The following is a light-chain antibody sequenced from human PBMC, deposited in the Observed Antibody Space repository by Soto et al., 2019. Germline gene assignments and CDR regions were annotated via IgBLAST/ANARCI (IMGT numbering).Light chain of an antibody. V-gene: IGKV3-20*01. Sequence: EIVVTQSPGTLSLSPGESATLSCRASQSVSGRYLAWYQQKPGQSPRLLIYGASTRATGVPDRFRGSGSGTDFTLTISRLEPEDFAVYYCQQYGSSLPWTFGQGTTVEMK. CDR2: GAS. CDR1: QSVSGRY. J-gene: IGKJ1*01. CDR3: QQYGSSLPWT.